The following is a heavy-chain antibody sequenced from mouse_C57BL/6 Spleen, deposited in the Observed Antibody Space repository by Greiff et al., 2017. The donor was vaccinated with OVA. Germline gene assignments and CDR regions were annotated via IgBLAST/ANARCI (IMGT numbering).Heavy chain of an antibody. J-gene: IGHJ2*01. V-gene: IGHV1-5*01. CDR1: GYTFTSYW. CDR3: TTGDLDCYNTVFGY. D-gene: IGHD2-3*01. CDR2: IYPGNSDT. Sequence: EVQLQQSGTVLARPGASVTMSCKTSGYTFTSYWMHWVQQRPGQGLEWIGAIYPGNSDTSYNQKFKGKATLTAVTSASTAYMELSSLTNEDSAVYYCTTGDLDCYNTVFGYWGQGTTLTVSS.